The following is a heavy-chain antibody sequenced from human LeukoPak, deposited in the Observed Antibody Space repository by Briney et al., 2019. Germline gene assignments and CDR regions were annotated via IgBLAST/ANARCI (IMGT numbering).Heavy chain of an antibody. CDR3: AKWGTYYYDSSGYKYYYYGMDV. J-gene: IGHJ6*02. D-gene: IGHD3-22*01. V-gene: IGHV3-9*01. CDR2: ISWNSGSI. Sequence: GGSLGLSCAASGFTFDDYAMHWVRQAPGKGLEWVSGISWNSGSIGYADSVKGRFTISRDNAKNSLYLQMNSLRAEDTALYYCAKWGTYYYDSSGYKYYYYGMDVWGQGTTVTVSS. CDR1: GFTFDDYA.